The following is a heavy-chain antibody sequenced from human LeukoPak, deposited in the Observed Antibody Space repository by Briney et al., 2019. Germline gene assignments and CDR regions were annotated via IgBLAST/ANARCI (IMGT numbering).Heavy chain of an antibody. V-gene: IGHV3-23*01. Sequence: HAGGSLRLSCVGSGFTSIAYALTWARQAPGKGLEWVSGISGGGVTTYYADSVKGRFTISRDNSKNTLYLQMISLRADDTAIYYCARNQQLGGHSYYYYGMDVWGQGTTVTVSS. CDR2: ISGGGVTT. CDR3: ARNQQLGGHSYYYYGMDV. D-gene: IGHD3-16*01. CDR1: GFTSIAYA. J-gene: IGHJ6*02.